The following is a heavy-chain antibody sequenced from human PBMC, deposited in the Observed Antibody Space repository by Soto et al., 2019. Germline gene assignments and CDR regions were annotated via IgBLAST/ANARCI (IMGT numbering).Heavy chain of an antibody. J-gene: IGHJ4*02. Sequence: PSETLSLTCTVSGGSISSYYWSWIRQPPGKGLEWIGYIYYSGSTNYNPSLKSRVTISVDTSKNQLSLKLSSVTAADTAVYYCATMGTPATGLYYFDYWGQGTLVTGSS. D-gene: IGHD2-15*01. V-gene: IGHV4-59*08. CDR3: ATMGTPATGLYYFDY. CDR2: IYYSGST. CDR1: GGSISSYY.